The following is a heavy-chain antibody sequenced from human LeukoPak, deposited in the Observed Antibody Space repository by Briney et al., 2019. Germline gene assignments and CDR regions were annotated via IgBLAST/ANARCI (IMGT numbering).Heavy chain of an antibody. J-gene: IGHJ4*02. V-gene: IGHV1-3*01. Sequence: ASVKVSCKASGYTFTSYAMHWVRQAPGQRLEWMGWINAGNGNTKYSQKFQGRVTITRNTSASTAYMELSSLRSEDTAVYYCARDPWRFGELSIDYWGQGTLVTVSS. CDR2: INAGNGNT. CDR3: ARDPWRFGELSIDY. D-gene: IGHD3-10*01. CDR1: GYTFTSYA.